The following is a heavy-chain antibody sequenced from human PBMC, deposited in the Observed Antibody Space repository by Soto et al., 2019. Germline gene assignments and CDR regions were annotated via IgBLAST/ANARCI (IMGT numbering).Heavy chain of an antibody. CDR2: IYWDDDK. D-gene: IGHD3-16*01. CDR3: AHIPNYYQYDWFDP. CDR1: GFSLTTRGVG. Sequence: QITLKESGPTLVKPTQTLTLTCTFSGFSLTTRGVGVGWIRQPPGKALECLALIYWDDDKRYSPSLQSRLSPIKXTXINQVVLTMTNVDPVDTATYYCAHIPNYYQYDWFDPWGQGTLVSVSS. J-gene: IGHJ5*02. V-gene: IGHV2-5*02.